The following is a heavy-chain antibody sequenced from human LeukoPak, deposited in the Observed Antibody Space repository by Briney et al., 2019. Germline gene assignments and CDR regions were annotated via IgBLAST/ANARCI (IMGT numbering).Heavy chain of an antibody. CDR2: IRSKAYGGTT. CDR1: GLTFGDYP. D-gene: IGHD1-26*01. V-gene: IGHV3-49*03. Sequence: GGPLKLSCTASGLTFGDYPMGWFPKAQGKGRDWVGFIRSKAYGGTTEYAASVKGRFTISRDDSKSIAYLQMNSLKTEDTAVYYCTSVGAGAFDYWGQGTLVTVSS. CDR3: TSVGAGAFDY. J-gene: IGHJ4*02.